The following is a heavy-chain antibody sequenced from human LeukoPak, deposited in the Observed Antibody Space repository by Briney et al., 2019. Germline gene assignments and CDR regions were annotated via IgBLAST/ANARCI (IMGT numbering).Heavy chain of an antibody. CDR1: GYTFTSYD. CDR3: ARKGMRWTGHPLGY. CDR2: MYPNSGNT. J-gene: IGHJ4*02. Sequence: GASVKVSCKASGYTFTSYDINWVRQATGQGLEWMGWMYPNSGNTGYAQKFQGRVTMTRNTSISTAYMELSSLRSEDTAVYYCARKGMRWTGHPLGYWGQGTLVIVSS. D-gene: IGHD3/OR15-3a*01. V-gene: IGHV1-8*01.